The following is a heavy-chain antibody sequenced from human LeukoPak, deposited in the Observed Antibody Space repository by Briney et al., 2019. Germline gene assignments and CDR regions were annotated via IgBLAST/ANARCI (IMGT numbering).Heavy chain of an antibody. Sequence: PGGSLRLSCAASGFTFSSYGMHWVRQAPGKGLEWVAVISYDGSNKYYADSVKGRFTISRDNSKNTLYLQMNSLRAEDTAVYYCAKEYRYFDWSQLQPLDYWGQGTLVTVSS. D-gene: IGHD3-9*01. CDR3: AKEYRYFDWSQLQPLDY. V-gene: IGHV3-30*18. CDR2: ISYDGSNK. CDR1: GFTFSSYG. J-gene: IGHJ4*02.